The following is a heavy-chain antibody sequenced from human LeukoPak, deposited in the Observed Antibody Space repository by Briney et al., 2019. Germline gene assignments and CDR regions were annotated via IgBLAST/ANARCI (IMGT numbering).Heavy chain of an antibody. J-gene: IGHJ4*02. Sequence: SETLSLTCTVSGGSISSYYWSWIRQPPGKGLEWIGYIFYSGSTNYNPSLKSRVTISVDTSKNQFSLKLSSVTAADTAVYYCARGPHTGVNYYDSSGYYYWGQGTLVTVSS. CDR2: IFYSGST. CDR1: GGSISSYY. CDR3: ARGPHTGVNYYDSSGYYY. V-gene: IGHV4-59*12. D-gene: IGHD3-22*01.